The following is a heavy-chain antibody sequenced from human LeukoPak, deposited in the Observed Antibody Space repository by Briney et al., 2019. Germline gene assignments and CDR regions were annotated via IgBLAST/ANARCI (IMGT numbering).Heavy chain of an antibody. CDR2: IFPGDSNT. J-gene: IGHJ4*02. V-gene: IGHV5-51*01. CDR3: VIHNWWAFDY. Sequence: GESLKISCKGSGYTFTTYWIGWVRQMPGKGLEWMGIIFPGDSNTIYSPSFQGQVTISADKSISTAYLQWSSLKASDTGMYFCVIHNWWAFDYWGQGTLVTVSS. CDR1: GYTFTTYW. D-gene: IGHD2-15*01.